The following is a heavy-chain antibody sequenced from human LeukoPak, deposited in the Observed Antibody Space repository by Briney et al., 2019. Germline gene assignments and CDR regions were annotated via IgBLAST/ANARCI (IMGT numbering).Heavy chain of an antibody. Sequence: GASVKVSCKASGGTFSSYAISWVRQAPGQGLEWMGGIIPIFGTANYAQKFQGRVTITTDESTSTAYMELSSLRSEDTAVYYCARVVGGSYYRGSACDIWGQGTMVTVSS. V-gene: IGHV1-69*05. CDR2: IIPIFGTA. D-gene: IGHD1-26*01. CDR3: ARVVGGSYYRGSACDI. CDR1: GGTFSSYA. J-gene: IGHJ3*02.